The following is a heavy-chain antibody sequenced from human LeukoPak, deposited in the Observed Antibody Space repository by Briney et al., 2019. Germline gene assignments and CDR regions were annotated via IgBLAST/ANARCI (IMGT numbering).Heavy chain of an antibody. CDR2: INHSGST. V-gene: IGHV4-34*01. D-gene: IGHD4-11*01. Sequence: SETLSLTCAVYGGSFSGYYWSWIRQPPGKGLEWIGEINHSGSTNYNPSLKSRVTISVDTSKNQFSLKLSSVTAADTAVYYCARAADYSNYYYYYYMDVWGKGTTVTVSS. CDR1: GGSFSGYY. CDR3: ARAADYSNYYYYYYMDV. J-gene: IGHJ6*03.